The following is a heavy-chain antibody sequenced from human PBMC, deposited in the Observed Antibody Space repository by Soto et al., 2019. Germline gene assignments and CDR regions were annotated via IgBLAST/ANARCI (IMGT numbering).Heavy chain of an antibody. V-gene: IGHV3-23*01. CDR3: AKDAPRVGYNYNYFDY. CDR1: GFTFSSYA. D-gene: IGHD5-12*01. CDR2: ISGSGGST. Sequence: EVQLLESGGGLVQPGGSLRLSCAASGFTFSSYAMSWVRQAPGKGLEWVSAISGSGGSTYYADSVKGRFTISRDNSKNTLYLQMNSLRAEDTAVYYCAKDAPRVGYNYNYFDYWGQGTLVTVSS. J-gene: IGHJ4*02.